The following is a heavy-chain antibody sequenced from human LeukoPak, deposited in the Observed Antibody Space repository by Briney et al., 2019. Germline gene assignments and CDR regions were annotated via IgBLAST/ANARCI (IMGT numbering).Heavy chain of an antibody. CDR3: ARGPHDILTGYYLFDY. CDR1: GFTVTTNY. J-gene: IGHJ4*02. CDR2: ISYDGSNK. Sequence: GGSLRLSCAASGFTVTTNYMSWVRQAPGKGLEWVAVISYDGSNKYYADSVKGRFTIPRDNSKNTLYLQMNSLRAEDTAVYYCARGPHDILTGYYLFDYWGQGTLVTVSS. V-gene: IGHV3-30*01. D-gene: IGHD3-9*01.